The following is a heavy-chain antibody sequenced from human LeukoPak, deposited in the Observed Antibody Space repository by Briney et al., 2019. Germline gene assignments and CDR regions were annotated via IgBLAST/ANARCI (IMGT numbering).Heavy chain of an antibody. Sequence: SQTLSLTCAVSGDSVSGNIVAWNWIRQSPSRGLEWLGRTYRGSSSYAPSMKSQISISPATSKNQFSPHLNSETPEETAVYFGVRGQYSAFDIWGQGTLVIVSS. CDR3: VRGQYSAFDI. CDR1: GDSVSGNIVA. J-gene: IGHJ3*02. V-gene: IGHV6-1*01. D-gene: IGHD2-21*01. CDR2: TYRGSS.